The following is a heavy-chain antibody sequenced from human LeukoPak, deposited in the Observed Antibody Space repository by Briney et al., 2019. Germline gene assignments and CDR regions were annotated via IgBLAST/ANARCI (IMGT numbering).Heavy chain of an antibody. CDR2: ISGSGGST. V-gene: IGHV3-23*01. D-gene: IGHD6-19*01. CDR3: ARDKSTGWYFDY. J-gene: IGHJ4*02. Sequence: PGGSLRLSCAASGFTFSSYVMSWVRQAPGKGLEWVSGISGSGGSTYYADSVKGRFTISRDNSKHTLYLQMNSLRAEDTAVYYCARDKSTGWYFDYWGQGTLVTVSS. CDR1: GFTFSSYV.